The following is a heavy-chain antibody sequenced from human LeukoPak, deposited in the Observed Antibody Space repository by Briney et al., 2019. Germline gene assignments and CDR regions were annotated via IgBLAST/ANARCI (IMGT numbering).Heavy chain of an antibody. CDR3: ARHLGYCTNGVCSKDYYYYYYMDV. CDR2: SYPGDSDT. D-gene: IGHD2-8*01. V-gene: IGHV5-51*01. J-gene: IGHJ6*03. Sequence: GESPKISCKGSGYSFTSYWIGWVRQMPGKGLEWMGISYPGDSDTRYSPSFQGQVTISADKSISTAYLQWSSLKASDTAMYYCARHLGYCTNGVCSKDYYYYYYMDVWGKGTTVTVSS. CDR1: GYSFTSYW.